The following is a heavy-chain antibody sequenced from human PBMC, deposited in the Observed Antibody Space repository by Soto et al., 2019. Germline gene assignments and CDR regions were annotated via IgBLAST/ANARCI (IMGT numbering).Heavy chain of an antibody. V-gene: IGHV3-49*04. CDR2: IRNTPYGGTT. CDR3: SRGSFGDYGP. CDR1: GFTFSEHA. Sequence: GGSLRLSCNCSGFTFSEHAMTWVRQAPGKGLEWVGCIRNTPYGGTTDYAASVRGRFTISRDDSASIAYLKMNSLKTEDSGLYYCSRGSFGDYGPWGPGTLVTVSS. J-gene: IGHJ5*02. D-gene: IGHD3-16*01.